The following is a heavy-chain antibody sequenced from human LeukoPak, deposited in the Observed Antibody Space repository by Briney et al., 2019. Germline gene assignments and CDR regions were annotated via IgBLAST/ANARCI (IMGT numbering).Heavy chain of an antibody. J-gene: IGHJ4*02. D-gene: IGHD6-19*01. Sequence: GGSLRLSCAASGFTFSDSAMNWVRQASGKGLEWVGHIRGKTNSYATAYAASVRGRFTISRDDSKNTAYLQMNSLKTEDTAVYYCTGGSGWYSPDYCGQGTLVTVSS. CDR3: TGGSGWYSPDY. CDR1: GFTFSDSA. CDR2: IRGKTNSYAT. V-gene: IGHV3-73*01.